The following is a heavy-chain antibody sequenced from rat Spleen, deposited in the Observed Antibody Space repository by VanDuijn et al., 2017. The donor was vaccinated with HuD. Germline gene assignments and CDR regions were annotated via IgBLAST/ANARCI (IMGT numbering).Heavy chain of an antibody. CDR1: GFSFSSFA. D-gene: IGHD1-10*01. Sequence: EVQLVESGGGLVQPGRSLKLSCAASGFSFSSFAMAWVRQAPKKGLEWVATISYDGSGTYYRDSVKGLFTMSRDNAKSTLYLQMNSLSSEDTATYRCASGGVTTRLNWFANWGQGTLVTVSS. CDR2: ISYDGSGT. CDR3: ASGGVTTRLNWFAN. J-gene: IGHJ3*01. V-gene: IGHV5-7*01.